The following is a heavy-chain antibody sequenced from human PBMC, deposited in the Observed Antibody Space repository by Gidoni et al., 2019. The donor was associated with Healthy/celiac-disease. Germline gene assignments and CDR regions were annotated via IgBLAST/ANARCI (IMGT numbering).Heavy chain of an antibody. CDR2: IYYSGST. J-gene: IGHJ6*02. V-gene: IGHV4-39*01. CDR3: ARTTPYGDYHYYGMDV. Sequence: QLQLQASGPGLVKPSKTLSLTCTVSGGSISSSRYYWGWTRQPPGKGLECIGSIYYSGSTYYNPSLKSRVTISVDTSKNQFSLKLSSVTAADTAVYYCARTTPYGDYHYYGMDVWGQGTTVTVSS. CDR1: GGSISSSRYY. D-gene: IGHD4-17*01.